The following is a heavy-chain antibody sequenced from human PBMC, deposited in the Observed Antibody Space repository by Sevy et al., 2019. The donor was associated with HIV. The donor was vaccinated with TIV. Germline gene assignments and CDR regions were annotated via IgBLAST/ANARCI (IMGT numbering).Heavy chain of an antibody. D-gene: IGHD6-13*01. Sequence: GGSLRLSCAASGFTFSSYGMHWVRQAPGKGLEWVAVIWYDGSNKYYADSVKGRFTISKDNSKNTLYLQMNSLRDEDTAVYYCARAQQLGTFDYWGQGTLVTVSS. CDR1: GFTFSSYG. CDR2: IWYDGSNK. CDR3: ARAQQLGTFDY. V-gene: IGHV3-33*01. J-gene: IGHJ4*02.